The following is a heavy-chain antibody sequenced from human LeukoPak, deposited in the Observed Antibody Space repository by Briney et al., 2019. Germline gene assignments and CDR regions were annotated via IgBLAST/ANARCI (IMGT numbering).Heavy chain of an antibody. Sequence: PGGSLRLSCAASGFTFSSCGMSWVRQAPGKGLEWVSAITGNGAGIFYADSVKGRFIISRDNSKNTLYLQMNSLRAEDTAVYYCATSRGFYDHWGQGTLVTVSS. CDR1: GFTFSSCG. D-gene: IGHD2/OR15-2a*01. CDR3: ATSRGFYDH. J-gene: IGHJ4*02. CDR2: ITGNGAGI. V-gene: IGHV3-23*01.